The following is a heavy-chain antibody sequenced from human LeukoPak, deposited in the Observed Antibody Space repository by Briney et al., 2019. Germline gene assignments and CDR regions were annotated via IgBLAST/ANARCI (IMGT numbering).Heavy chain of an antibody. Sequence: SETLSLTCAVYGGSFSGYYWSWIRQPPGKGLEWIGEINHSRSTNYNPSLKSRVTISVDTSKNQFSLKLSSVTAADTAVYYCARGKNYDFWSGYYSRVWFDPWGQGTLVTVSS. J-gene: IGHJ5*02. V-gene: IGHV4-34*01. CDR1: GGSFSGYY. D-gene: IGHD3-3*01. CDR3: ARGKNYDFWSGYYSRVWFDP. CDR2: INHSRST.